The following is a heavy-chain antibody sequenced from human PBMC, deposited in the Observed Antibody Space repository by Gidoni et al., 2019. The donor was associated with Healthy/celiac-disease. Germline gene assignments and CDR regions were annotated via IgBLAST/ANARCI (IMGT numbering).Heavy chain of an antibody. CDR1: GFTFSSYG. Sequence: QVQLVESGGGVVQPGRSLRLSCAASGFTFSSYGMHWVRQAQGKGLEWVAVICYDGSNKYYADSVKGRFTISRDNSKNTLYLQMNSLRAEDTAVYYCARARIGLDAFDIWGQGTMVTVSS. J-gene: IGHJ3*02. CDR2: ICYDGSNK. V-gene: IGHV3-33*01. CDR3: ARARIGLDAFDI.